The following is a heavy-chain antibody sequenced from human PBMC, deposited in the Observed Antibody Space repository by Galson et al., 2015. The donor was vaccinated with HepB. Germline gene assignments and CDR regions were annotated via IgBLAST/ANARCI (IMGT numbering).Heavy chain of an antibody. J-gene: IGHJ4*02. Sequence: SLRLSCAASGFTVSSYSMNWVRQAPGKGLEWVSSISSSSSYIYYADSVKGRFTISRDNAKNSLYLQMNSLRAEDTAVYYCARGYDFWSGYYYFDYWGQGTLVTVSS. CDR1: GFTVSSYS. V-gene: IGHV3-21*01. CDR3: ARGYDFWSGYYYFDY. CDR2: ISSSSSYI. D-gene: IGHD3-3*01.